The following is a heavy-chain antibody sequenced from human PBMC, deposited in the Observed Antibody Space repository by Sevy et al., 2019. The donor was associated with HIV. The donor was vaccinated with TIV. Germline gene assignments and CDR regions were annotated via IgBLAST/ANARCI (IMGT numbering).Heavy chain of an antibody. Sequence: GGSLRLSCAASGVTFSSYAMHWVRQAPGKGLEWVAVISYDGSNKYYADSVKGRFTISRDNSKKTVYLRMNSLRVEDTAVYYCARDQHDYAGNIRTGWFDLWGQGALVTVSS. V-gene: IGHV3-30-3*01. D-gene: IGHD4-17*01. J-gene: IGHJ5*02. CDR1: GVTFSSYA. CDR2: ISYDGSNK. CDR3: ARDQHDYAGNIRTGWFDL.